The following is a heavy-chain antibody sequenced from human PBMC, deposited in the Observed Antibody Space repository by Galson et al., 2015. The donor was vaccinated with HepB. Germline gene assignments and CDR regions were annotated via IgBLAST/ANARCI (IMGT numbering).Heavy chain of an antibody. CDR1: TFIFSTYS. J-gene: IGHJ5*02. Sequence: SLRLSCAASTFIFSTYSMNWVRQAPGKGLEWISYISSSSATIYYADSVKGRFTISRDSARNSLYLQMNSLRAEDTAVYYCARDYWGSSGEGWFDPWGQGTLVTVSS. D-gene: IGHD6-19*01. V-gene: IGHV3-48*04. CDR3: ARDYWGSSGEGWFDP. CDR2: ISSSSATI.